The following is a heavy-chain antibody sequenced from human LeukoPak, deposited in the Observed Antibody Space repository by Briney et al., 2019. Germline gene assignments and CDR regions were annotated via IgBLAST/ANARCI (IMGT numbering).Heavy chain of an antibody. CDR3: ARDRGSSWYDDYYYGMDV. Sequence: SETLSLTCTVSGGSIGSSSYYWGWIRQPPGKGLEWIGSIYYSGSTYYNPSLKSRVTISVDTSKNQFSLKLSSVTAADTAVYYCARDRGSSWYDDYYYGMDVWGQGTTVTVSS. D-gene: IGHD6-13*01. V-gene: IGHV4-39*07. CDR1: GGSIGSSSYY. J-gene: IGHJ6*02. CDR2: IYYSGST.